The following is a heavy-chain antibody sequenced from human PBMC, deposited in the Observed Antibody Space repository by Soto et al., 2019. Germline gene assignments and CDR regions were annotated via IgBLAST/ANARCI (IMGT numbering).Heavy chain of an antibody. CDR3: ARGGVSTRTFDY. D-gene: IGHD3-3*01. CDR1: GYNLAGYW. CDR2: IYPSDSDT. Sequence: GESLKISCKGSGYNLAGYWIAWVRQMPGKGLELMGIIYPSDSDTRYRPSFQGQVTISADKSISSAYLQWSSLRASDTAMYYCARGGVSTRTFDYWGQGTPVTVS. J-gene: IGHJ4*02. V-gene: IGHV5-51*01.